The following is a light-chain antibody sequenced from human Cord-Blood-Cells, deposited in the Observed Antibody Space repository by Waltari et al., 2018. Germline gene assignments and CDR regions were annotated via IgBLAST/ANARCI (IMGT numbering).Light chain of an antibody. V-gene: IGLV2-8*01. J-gene: IGLJ3*02. CDR3: SSYAGSNIWV. CDR2: EVS. Sequence: QSALTQPPSASGSPGQSVTISCTGTSSDVGGYNYVSWYQQHPGKAPNIMIYEVSKRPSGVPDRFSGSKSGNTASLTVSGLQAEDEADYYCSSYAGSNIWVFGGGTKLTVL. CDR1: SSDVGGYNY.